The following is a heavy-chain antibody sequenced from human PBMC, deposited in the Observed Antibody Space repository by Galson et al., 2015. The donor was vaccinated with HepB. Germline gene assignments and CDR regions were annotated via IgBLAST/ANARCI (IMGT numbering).Heavy chain of an antibody. J-gene: IGHJ4*02. CDR3: ARDRRETQLDY. Sequence: SMRLSCAAYGFTFSSYGMHWVRQAPGKGLEWVAVIWNDGSDKKYTDSLKGRFIISRDKSKNMLYLQMSSLRAEDTAVYYCARDRRETQLDYWGQGTLVTVSS. D-gene: IGHD2-2*01. V-gene: IGHV3-33*01. CDR1: GFTFSSYG. CDR2: IWNDGSDK.